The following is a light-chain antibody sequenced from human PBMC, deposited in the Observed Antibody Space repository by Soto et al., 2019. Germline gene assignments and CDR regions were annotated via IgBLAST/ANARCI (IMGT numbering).Light chain of an antibody. CDR2: GAS. CDR1: LSISTW. J-gene: IGKJ1*01. V-gene: IGKV1-5*01. Sequence: DIQMTQSPSTLSASVGDRVTITCRASLSISTWLAWYQQKPGKPPKVLIYGASNLQSGVPPRFSGSGSGTDFTLAISSLQPEDSATYYCLQDINYPWTFGQGTKV. CDR3: LQDINYPWT.